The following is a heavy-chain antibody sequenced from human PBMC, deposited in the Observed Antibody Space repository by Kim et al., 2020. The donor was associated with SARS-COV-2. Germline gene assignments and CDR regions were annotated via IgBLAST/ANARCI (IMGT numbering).Heavy chain of an antibody. CDR1: GYTLTELS. V-gene: IGHV1-24*01. D-gene: IGHD3-22*01. CDR2: FDPEDGET. CDR3: ATVIRGRSGYYSRYYGMDV. J-gene: IGHJ6*02. Sequence: ASVKVSCKVSGYTLTELSMHWVRQAPGKGLEWMGGFDPEDGETIYAQKFQGRVTMTEDTSTDTAYMELSSLRSEDTAVYYCATVIRGRSGYYSRYYGMDVWGQGTTVTVSS.